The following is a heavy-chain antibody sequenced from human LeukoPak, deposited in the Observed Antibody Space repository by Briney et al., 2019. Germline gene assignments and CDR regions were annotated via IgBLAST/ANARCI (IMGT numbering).Heavy chain of an antibody. Sequence: SETLSLTCTVSGGSISSYYWSWIRQPPGKGLEWIGYIYYSGSTNYNPSLKSRVTISVDTSKNQFSLKLSSVTAADTAVYYCARGPGTVAGTKDAFDIWGQGTMVIVSS. V-gene: IGHV4-59*01. CDR3: ARGPGTVAGTKDAFDI. CDR2: IYYSGST. CDR1: GGSISSYY. J-gene: IGHJ3*02. D-gene: IGHD6-19*01.